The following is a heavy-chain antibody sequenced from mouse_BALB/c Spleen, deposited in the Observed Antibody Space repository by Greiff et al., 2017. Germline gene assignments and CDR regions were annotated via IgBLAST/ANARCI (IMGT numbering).Heavy chain of an antibody. CDR1: GYSFTGYT. Sequence: EVKLVESGPELVKPGASMKISCTASGYSFTGYTMNWVKQSHGKNLEWIGLINPYNGGTSYNQKFKGKATLTVDKSSSTAYMELLSLTSEDSAVYDCARRGITTSYVDYGGQGTTRTGAS. CDR2: INPYNGGT. V-gene: IGHV1-18*01. CDR3: ARRGITTSYVDY. J-gene: IGHJ2*01. D-gene: IGHD2-4*01.